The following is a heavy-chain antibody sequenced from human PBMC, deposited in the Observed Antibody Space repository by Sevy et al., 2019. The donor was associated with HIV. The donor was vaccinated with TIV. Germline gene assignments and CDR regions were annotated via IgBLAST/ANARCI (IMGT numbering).Heavy chain of an antibody. D-gene: IGHD3-10*01. Sequence: GGSLRLSCAASGFTFSSYSMNWVRQAPGKGLEWVSSIITDSGYIYYADSVKVPFTISGHNAKNSLYLQMKSLRSEDTGGYYCASGVLLWFGDLLYFDYWGQGTLVTVSS. CDR2: IITDSGYI. J-gene: IGHJ4*02. CDR1: GFTFSSYS. CDR3: ASGVLLWFGDLLYFDY. V-gene: IGHV3-21*01.